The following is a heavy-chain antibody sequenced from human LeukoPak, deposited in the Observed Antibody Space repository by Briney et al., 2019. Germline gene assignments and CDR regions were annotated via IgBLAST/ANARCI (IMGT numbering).Heavy chain of an antibody. CDR3: ARRRDIVVVPAAYNWFDP. Sequence: PGGSLRLSCAASGFTFSDYNMRWIRQAPGKGLEWVSSISRSGSTKYYADSVKGRFTISRDNAKNSLYLQMNSLRAEDTAVYYCARRRDIVVVPAAYNWFDPWGQGTLVTVSS. CDR1: GFTFSDYN. V-gene: IGHV3-11*04. CDR2: ISRSGSTK. D-gene: IGHD2-2*01. J-gene: IGHJ5*02.